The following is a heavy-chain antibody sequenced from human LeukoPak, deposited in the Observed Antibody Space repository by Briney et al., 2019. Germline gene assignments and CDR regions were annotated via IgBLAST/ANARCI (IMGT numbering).Heavy chain of an antibody. D-gene: IGHD6-6*01. Sequence: SETLSLTCTVSGGSISSYYWSWIRQPPGKGLEWIGYIYYSGSTNYNPSLKSRVTISVDTSKNQFSLKLSSVTAADTAVYYCARGVAAPGYFDYWGQGTLVTVSS. V-gene: IGHV4-59*01. J-gene: IGHJ4*02. CDR2: IYYSGST. CDR1: GGSISSYY. CDR3: ARGVAAPGYFDY.